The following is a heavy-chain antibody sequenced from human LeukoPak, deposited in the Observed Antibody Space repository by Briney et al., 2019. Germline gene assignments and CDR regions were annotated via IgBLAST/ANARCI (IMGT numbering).Heavy chain of an antibody. J-gene: IGHJ4*02. CDR1: ALTFSSYS. Sequence: GGPLRLSCEASALTFSSYSMTWVPQAPGKGLEWVSSISSSSSYIYYADSVKGRFTISRDNAKNSMYLQMNSLRAEDTAVYYCARAHGDDADYWGQGTLVTVSS. V-gene: IGHV3-21*01. D-gene: IGHD4-17*01. CDR2: ISSSSSYI. CDR3: ARAHGDDADY.